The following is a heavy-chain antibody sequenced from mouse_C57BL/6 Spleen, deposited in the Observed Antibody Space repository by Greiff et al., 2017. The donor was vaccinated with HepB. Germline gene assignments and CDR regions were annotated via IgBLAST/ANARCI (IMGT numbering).Heavy chain of an antibody. Sequence: QVQLQQSGAELVKPGASVKLSCKASGYTFTSYWMQWVKQRPGQGLEWIGEIDPSDSYTNYNQKFKGKATLTVDTSSSTAYMQLSSLTSEDSAVYYCARSIVATCDYWGQGTTLTVSS. V-gene: IGHV1-50*01. D-gene: IGHD1-1*01. J-gene: IGHJ2*01. CDR2: IDPSDSYT. CDR1: GYTFTSYW. CDR3: ARSIVATCDY.